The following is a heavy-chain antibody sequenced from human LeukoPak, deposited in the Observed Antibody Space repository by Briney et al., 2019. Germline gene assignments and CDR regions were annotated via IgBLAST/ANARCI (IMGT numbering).Heavy chain of an antibody. CDR1: GFTFSSYA. CDR3: AKGDYGGNPYYFDY. V-gene: IGHV3-23*01. J-gene: IGHJ4*02. CDR2: ISAGGGST. Sequence: PGGSLRLSCAASGFTFSSYAMSWVRQAPGKGLEWVSAISAGGGSTFYADSVKGQFTISRDNSKDTLYLQMNSLRAEDTAVYYCAKGDYGGNPYYFDYWGQGTLVTVSS. D-gene: IGHD4-23*01.